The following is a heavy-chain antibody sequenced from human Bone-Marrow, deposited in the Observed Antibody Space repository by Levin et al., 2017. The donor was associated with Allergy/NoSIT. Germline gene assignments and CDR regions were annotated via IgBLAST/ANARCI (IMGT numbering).Heavy chain of an antibody. Sequence: AASVKVSCKASGYTFNNFGISWVRQAPGQGLEWMGWIDTYKFKTTYAHKFQGRVTISTDTSTSTAYMELKSLKSDDTAVYYCARDLYYDESSDYPPELFDYWGQGTLVTVSS. CDR1: GYTFNNFG. CDR2: IDTYKFKT. CDR3: ARDLYYDESSDYPPELFDY. J-gene: IGHJ4*02. V-gene: IGHV1-18*01. D-gene: IGHD3-22*01.